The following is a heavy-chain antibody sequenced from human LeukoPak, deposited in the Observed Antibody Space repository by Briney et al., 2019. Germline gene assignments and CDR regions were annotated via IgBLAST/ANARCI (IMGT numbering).Heavy chain of an antibody. CDR2: ISSSSSYI. CDR3: ASPGLSSWDAFDI. J-gene: IGHJ3*02. Sequence: GGSLRLSCAASGFTFSSYSMSWVRQAPGKGLEWVSSISSSSSYIYYADSVKGRFTISRDNAKNSLYLQMNSLRAEDTAVYYCASPGLSSWDAFDIWGQGTMVTVSS. D-gene: IGHD2-2*01. V-gene: IGHV3-21*01. CDR1: GFTFSSYS.